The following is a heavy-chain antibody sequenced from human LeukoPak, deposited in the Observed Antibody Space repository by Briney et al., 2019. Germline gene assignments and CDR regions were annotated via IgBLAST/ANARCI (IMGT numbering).Heavy chain of an antibody. CDR2: LNDDGNSI. Sequence: GGSLRLSCAASGFTFSNYWMHWVRHAPGKGLVWVSRLNDDGNSITYADSVRGRFTISRDNAKNTVHLQMNSLRVEHTAIYFCAGAYSAYDPFDYWGQGILVTVSS. J-gene: IGHJ4*02. CDR3: AGAYSAYDPFDY. CDR1: GFTFSNYW. D-gene: IGHD5-12*01. V-gene: IGHV3-74*01.